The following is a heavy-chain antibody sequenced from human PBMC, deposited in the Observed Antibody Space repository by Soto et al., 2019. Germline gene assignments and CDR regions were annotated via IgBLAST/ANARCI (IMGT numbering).Heavy chain of an antibody. CDR3: ARDYSPPPWVYYYGMDV. CDR1: GGTFSSYA. Sequence: SVKVSCKASGGTFSSYAISWVRQAPGQGLEWMGGIIPIFGTANYAQKFQGRVTITADESTSTAYIELSSLRSEDTAVYYCARDYSPPPWVYYYGMDVWGQGTTVTVSS. J-gene: IGHJ6*02. V-gene: IGHV1-69*13. CDR2: IIPIFGTA. D-gene: IGHD1-26*01.